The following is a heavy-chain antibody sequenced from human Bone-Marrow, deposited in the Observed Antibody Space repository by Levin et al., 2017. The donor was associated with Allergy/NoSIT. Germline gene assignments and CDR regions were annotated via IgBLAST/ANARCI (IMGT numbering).Heavy chain of an antibody. CDR3: ARLALLWFGEISYYFDY. Sequence: PGESLKISCKGSGYSFTSYWIGWVRQMPGKGLEWMGIIYPGDSDTRYSPSFQGQVTISADKSISTAYLQWSSLKASDTAMYYCARLALLWFGEISYYFDYWGQGTLVTVSS. J-gene: IGHJ4*02. CDR2: IYPGDSDT. CDR1: GYSFTSYW. V-gene: IGHV5-51*01. D-gene: IGHD3-10*01.